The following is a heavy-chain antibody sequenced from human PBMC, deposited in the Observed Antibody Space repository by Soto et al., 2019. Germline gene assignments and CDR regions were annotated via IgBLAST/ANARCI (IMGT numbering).Heavy chain of an antibody. Sequence: GGSLRLSCAASGFTFSSYSMNWVRQAPGKGLEWVSYISSSSSTIYYADSVKGRFTISRDNAKNTLYLQMTSLRADDTAVYYCAKEIVVVPANTMDVWGQGTTVTVSS. CDR1: GFTFSSYS. D-gene: IGHD2-15*01. CDR3: AKEIVVVPANTMDV. V-gene: IGHV3-48*01. CDR2: ISSSSSTI. J-gene: IGHJ6*02.